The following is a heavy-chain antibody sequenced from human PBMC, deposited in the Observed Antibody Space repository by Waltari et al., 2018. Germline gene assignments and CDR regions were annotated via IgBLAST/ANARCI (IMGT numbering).Heavy chain of an antibody. CDR3: ARYDNWNYGYY. CDR2: ISAYNGNT. J-gene: IGHJ4*02. D-gene: IGHD1-7*01. V-gene: IGHV1-18*01. CDR1: GYTFTSSG. Sequence: QVQLVLSGPEVKNPGASVKVSCKASGYTFTSSGIRWVRQAPGQGLEWMGWISAYNGNTNYAQKLQGRVTMTTDTSTSTAYMVLRSLGSDDTAVYYCARYDNWNYGYYWGQGTLVTVSS.